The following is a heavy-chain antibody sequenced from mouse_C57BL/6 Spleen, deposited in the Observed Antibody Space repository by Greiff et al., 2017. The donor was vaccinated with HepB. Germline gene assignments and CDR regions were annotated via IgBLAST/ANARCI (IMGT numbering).Heavy chain of an antibody. D-gene: IGHD1-1*01. CDR2: IHPSDSDT. J-gene: IGHJ3*01. CDR3: AIPPYSYGSIWAY. V-gene: IGHV1-74*01. Sequence: QVQLQQPGAELVKPGASVKVSCKASGYTFTSYWMHWVKQRPGQGLEWIGRIHPSDSDTNYNQKFKGKATLTVDKSSSTAYMQLSSLTSEDSAVYYCAIPPYSYGSIWAYWGQGTLVTVAA. CDR1: GYTFTSYW.